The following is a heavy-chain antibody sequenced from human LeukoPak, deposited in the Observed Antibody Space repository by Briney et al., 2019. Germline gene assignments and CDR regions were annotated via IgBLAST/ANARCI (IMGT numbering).Heavy chain of an antibody. CDR3: ARVGKRWLPLDY. V-gene: IGHV3-13*01. CDR2: IGTAGDT. CDR1: GFTFSSYD. J-gene: IGHJ4*02. D-gene: IGHD5-24*01. Sequence: GGSLRLSCAASGFTFSSYDMHWVRQATGKGLEWVSGIGTAGDTYYPGSVKGRFTISRENAKNSLYLQMNSLRAGDTAVYYCARVGKRWLPLDYWGQGTLVTVSS.